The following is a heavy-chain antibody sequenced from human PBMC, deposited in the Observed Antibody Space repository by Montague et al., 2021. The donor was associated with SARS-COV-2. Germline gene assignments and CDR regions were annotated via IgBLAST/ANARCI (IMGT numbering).Heavy chain of an antibody. CDR1: GDSISSGGYY. Sequence: TLSLTCTVSGDSISSGGYYWSWIRQHPGKGLEWLGYISSSGRSFYNPSLRSRLTISLDTSKNQFSLQLSSVTAADTALYYCARVLGSGSYQFDYWDQGTLVTVSS. CDR3: ARVLGSGSYQFDY. D-gene: IGHD1-26*01. V-gene: IGHV4-31*03. J-gene: IGHJ4*02. CDR2: ISSSGRS.